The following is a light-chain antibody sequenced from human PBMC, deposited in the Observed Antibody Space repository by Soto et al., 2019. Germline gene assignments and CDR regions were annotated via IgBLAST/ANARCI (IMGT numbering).Light chain of an antibody. CDR2: LGS. Sequence: DIVMTQSPLSLPVTPGEPASISCRSSQSLLHSNGYNYLDWYLQKPGQSPQLLIYLGSNRASGVPDSISGSGSGTDFTLKISRVEAEDVGVYYCMQALKTPVTFVGGTKVEIK. V-gene: IGKV2-28*01. CDR1: QSLLHSNGYNY. CDR3: MQALKTPVT. J-gene: IGKJ4*01.